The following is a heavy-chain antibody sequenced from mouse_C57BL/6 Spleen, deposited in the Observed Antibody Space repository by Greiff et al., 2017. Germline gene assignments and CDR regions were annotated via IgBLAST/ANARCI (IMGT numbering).Heavy chain of an antibody. CDR3: ARDRGTSYAMDY. J-gene: IGHJ4*01. V-gene: IGHV3-6*01. CDR2: ISYDGSN. Sequence: EVKLVESGPGLVKPSQSLSLTCSVTGYSITSGYYWNWIRQFPGNKLEWMGYISYDGSNNYNPSLKNRISITRDTSKNQFFLKLNSVTTEDTATYYCARDRGTSYAMDYWGQGTPVTVSS. D-gene: IGHD3-3*01. CDR1: GYSITSGYY.